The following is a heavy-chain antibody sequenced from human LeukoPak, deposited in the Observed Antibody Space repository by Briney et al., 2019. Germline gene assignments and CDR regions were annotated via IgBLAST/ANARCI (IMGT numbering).Heavy chain of an antibody. D-gene: IGHD4-11*01. V-gene: IGHV1-8*01. CDR1: GDTFTRFD. CDR2: MNPNSEDT. Sequence: ASVKVSCNASGDTFTRFDINWVRQAAGQGLEWMGWMNPNSEDTGYARMFQGRVTMTRNTSISTAYMELSSLRSEDTAVYFCARINYGDAYDIWGQGTMVTVSS. J-gene: IGHJ3*02. CDR3: ARINYGDAYDI.